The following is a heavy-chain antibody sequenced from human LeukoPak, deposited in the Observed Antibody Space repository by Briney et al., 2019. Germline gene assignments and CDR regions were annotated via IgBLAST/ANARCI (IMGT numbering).Heavy chain of an antibody. J-gene: IGHJ2*01. D-gene: IGHD3-9*01. CDR1: GGTFSSYA. CDR2: IIPIFGTA. CDR3: ARALYYDILTGYSHPHWYFGL. V-gene: IGHV1-69*06. Sequence: ASVKVSCKASGGTFSSYAISWVRQAPGQGLEWMGGIIPIFGTANYAQKFQGRVTITADKSTSTAYMELSGLRSEDTAVYYCARALYYDILTGYSHPHWYFGLWGRGTLVTVSS.